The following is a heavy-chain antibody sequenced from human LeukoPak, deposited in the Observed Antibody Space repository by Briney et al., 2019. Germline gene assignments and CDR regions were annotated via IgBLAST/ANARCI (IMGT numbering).Heavy chain of an antibody. D-gene: IGHD1/OR15-1a*01. CDR2: ISGSGGST. J-gene: IGHJ4*02. V-gene: IGHV3-23*01. CDR1: GFTFSTYS. Sequence: PGGSLRLSCAASGFTFSTYSMNWVRQAPGKGLEWVSAISGSGGSTYYADSVKGRFTISRDNSKNTLYLQMNSLRAEDTAVYYCATTGITGTEINYWGQGTLVTVSS. CDR3: ATTGITGTEINY.